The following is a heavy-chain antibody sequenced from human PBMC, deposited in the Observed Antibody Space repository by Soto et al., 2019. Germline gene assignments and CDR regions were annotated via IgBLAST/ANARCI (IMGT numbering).Heavy chain of an antibody. D-gene: IGHD1-20*01. Sequence: QVQLVQSGAEVKKPGSSVKVSCKASGGTFSSYAISWVRQAPGQGLEWMGGIIPIFGTANYAQKFQGRGTITGDESTSTADMGLRSLRSEDTAVYYCARGITGTVSYYYGMDVWGHGTTVTVSS. CDR2: IIPIFGTA. V-gene: IGHV1-69*12. CDR3: ARGITGTVSYYYGMDV. CDR1: GGTFSSYA. J-gene: IGHJ6*02.